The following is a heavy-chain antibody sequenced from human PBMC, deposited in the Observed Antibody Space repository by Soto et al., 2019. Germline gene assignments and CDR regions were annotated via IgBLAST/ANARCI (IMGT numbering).Heavy chain of an antibody. CDR3: VKSRDDTYHYYGMDV. Sequence: QVQLVESGGGVVQPGRSLRLSCAASGFTFSNYVMHWVRQAPVKGLEWVAVISFDGSNKDYIDSVKGRFTISRDNSKNTLYLQMNSLRAEDSAVYYCVKSRDDTYHYYGMDVWGQGTTVTVSS. CDR2: ISFDGSNK. D-gene: IGHD2-2*01. CDR1: GFTFSNYV. V-gene: IGHV3-30*18. J-gene: IGHJ6*02.